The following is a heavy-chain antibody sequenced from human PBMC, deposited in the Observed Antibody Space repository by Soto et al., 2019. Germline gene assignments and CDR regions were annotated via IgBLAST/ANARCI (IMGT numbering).Heavy chain of an antibody. CDR2: MNPNSGKT. Sequence: GASVKVSCKASGYTFTSYEINWVRQATGQGLEYLGWMNPNSGKTAYVQKFQGRVTMTWDTSISTAYMELSRLRSEDTAVYYRARGGDVVLVTAPLDHWG. J-gene: IGHJ5*02. D-gene: IGHD2-21*02. CDR1: GYTFTSYE. V-gene: IGHV1-8*01. CDR3: ARGGDVVLVTAPLDH.